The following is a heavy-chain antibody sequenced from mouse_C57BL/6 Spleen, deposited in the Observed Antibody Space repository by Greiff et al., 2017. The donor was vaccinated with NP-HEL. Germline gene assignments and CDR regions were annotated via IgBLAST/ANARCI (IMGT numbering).Heavy chain of an antibody. D-gene: IGHD2-3*01. CDR1: GFTFSSYA. V-gene: IGHV5-4*01. Sequence: EVHLVESGGGLVKPGGSLKLSCAASGFTFSSYAMSWVRQTPEKRLEWVATISDGGSYTYYPDNVKGRFTISRDNAKNNLYLQMSHLKSEDTAMYYCARDVRGYYYFDYWGQGTTLTVSS. CDR3: ARDVRGYYYFDY. J-gene: IGHJ2*01. CDR2: ISDGGSYT.